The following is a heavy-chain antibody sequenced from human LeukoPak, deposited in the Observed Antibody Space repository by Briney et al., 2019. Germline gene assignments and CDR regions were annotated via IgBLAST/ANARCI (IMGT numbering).Heavy chain of an antibody. Sequence: SETLSLTCAVSGGSISSGGYSWSWLRQPPGKGLEWIGYIYHSGSTYYNPSLKSRVTISVDRSKNQFSLKLSSVTAADTAVYYCARDSTVTTFAFDIWGQGTMVTVSS. CDR1: GGSISSGGYS. CDR3: ARDSTVTTFAFDI. CDR2: IYHSGST. V-gene: IGHV4-30-2*01. J-gene: IGHJ3*02. D-gene: IGHD4-17*01.